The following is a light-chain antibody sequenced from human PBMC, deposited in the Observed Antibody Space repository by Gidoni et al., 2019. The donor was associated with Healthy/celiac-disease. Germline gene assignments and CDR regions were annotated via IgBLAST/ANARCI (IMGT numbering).Light chain of an antibody. V-gene: IGLV2-14*01. Sequence: QSALTQPASVSGSPGQSISISCTGSSSDIGCYNYVSWYQQPPGKAPKLMIYEVRNRPSGVSNRLSGSKSGNTASLTISGLQAEDEADYYCSSYTSSSTWVFGGGTKLTVL. J-gene: IGLJ3*02. CDR2: EVR. CDR1: SSDIGCYNY. CDR3: SSYTSSSTWV.